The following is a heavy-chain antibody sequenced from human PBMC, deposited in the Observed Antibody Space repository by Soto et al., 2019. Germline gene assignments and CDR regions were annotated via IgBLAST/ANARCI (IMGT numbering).Heavy chain of an antibody. D-gene: IGHD2-15*01. Sequence: EVQLVESGGGLVQPGRSLRLSCAASGFTFDDYAMHWVRQAPGKGLEWVAGISWNSGNIGYADSVKGRITISRDNAKNSLYLKMNSLRAEDTVLYYCANDKGYCSGGSCSYFDYWGQGTLVTVSS. J-gene: IGHJ4*02. CDR2: ISWNSGNI. V-gene: IGHV3-9*01. CDR3: ANDKGYCSGGSCSYFDY. CDR1: GFTFDDYA.